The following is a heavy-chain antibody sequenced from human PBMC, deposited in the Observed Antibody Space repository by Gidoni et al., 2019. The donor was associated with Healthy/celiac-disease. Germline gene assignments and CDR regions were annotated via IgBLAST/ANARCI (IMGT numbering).Heavy chain of an antibody. Sequence: EVQLVESGGGVVQPGGSLKLSCAAAGFTFSGSAMHWVRQASGKGLGWVGRIRSKANSYATAYAASVKGRFTISRDDSKNTAYLQMNSLKTEDTAVYYCTRTTIPRLPYDYWGQGTLVTVSS. CDR3: TRTTIPRLPYDY. CDR1: GFTFSGSA. D-gene: IGHD2-21*02. CDR2: IRSKANSYAT. V-gene: IGHV3-73*02. J-gene: IGHJ4*02.